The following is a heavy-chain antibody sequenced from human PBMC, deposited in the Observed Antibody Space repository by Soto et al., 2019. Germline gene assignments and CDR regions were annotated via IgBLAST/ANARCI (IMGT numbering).Heavy chain of an antibody. CDR3: ARGGIAAASRYFDY. D-gene: IGHD6-13*01. CDR1: GGSVISGSYY. Sequence: PSETLSLTCTVSGGSVISGSYYWVCMRQPPGKGLELIGYIYYSGSTNYNPSLKSRVTISVDTSKNQFSLKLSSVTAADTAVYYCARGGIAAASRYFDYWGQGTLVTVSS. V-gene: IGHV4-61*01. J-gene: IGHJ4*02. CDR2: IYYSGST.